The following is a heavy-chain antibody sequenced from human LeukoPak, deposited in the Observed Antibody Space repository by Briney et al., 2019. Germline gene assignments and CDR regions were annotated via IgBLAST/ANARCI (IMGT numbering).Heavy chain of an antibody. CDR2: ISGSGSST. V-gene: IGHV3-23*01. Sequence: GGSLRLSCAASGFTFSSYAMSWVRQAPGRGLEWFSAISGSGSSTHYGDSVKGRFTISRDNSRNTLYLQLNRLRAEDTAVYYCAKLLRGVIVPYFDYWGQGTLVTVSS. CDR3: AKLLRGVIVPYFDY. J-gene: IGHJ4*02. CDR1: GFTFSSYA. D-gene: IGHD3-10*01.